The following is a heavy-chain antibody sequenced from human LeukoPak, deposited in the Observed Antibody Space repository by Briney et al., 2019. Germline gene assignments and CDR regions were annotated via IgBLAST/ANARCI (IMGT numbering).Heavy chain of an antibody. J-gene: IGHJ4*02. CDR2: INPSGRAT. Sequence: ASVKVSCKASGYTFTSYSVHWVRQAPGQGLEWMGVINPSGRATNYAQKFQGRVTMTRDTSTSTVYMELSRLRSEDTAVYHCARGQHTYEPLFDYWGQGTLVTVSS. CDR3: ARGQHTYEPLFDY. CDR1: GYTFTSYS. D-gene: IGHD2-21*01. V-gene: IGHV1-46*01.